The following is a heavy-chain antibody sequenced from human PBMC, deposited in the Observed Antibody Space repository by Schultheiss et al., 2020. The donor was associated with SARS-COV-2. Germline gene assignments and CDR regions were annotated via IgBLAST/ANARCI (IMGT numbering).Heavy chain of an antibody. Sequence: GESLKISCAASGFTFSSYDMHWVRQATGKGLEWVSSISSSSSYIYYADSVKGRFTISRDNAKNSLYLQMNSLRAEDTAVYYCTTDIYDSSGYNIGPGTFMDVWGKGTTVTVSS. V-gene: IGHV3-21*01. CDR2: ISSSSSYI. D-gene: IGHD3-22*01. CDR3: TTDIYDSSGYNIGPGTFMDV. CDR1: GFTFSSYD. J-gene: IGHJ6*03.